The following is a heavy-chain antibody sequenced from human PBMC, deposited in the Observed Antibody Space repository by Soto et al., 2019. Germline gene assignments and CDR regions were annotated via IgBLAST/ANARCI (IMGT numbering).Heavy chain of an antibody. CDR3: ARSHIVPRLFMYPYDY. V-gene: IGHV4-59*08. CDR1: GFTFSSYG. J-gene: IGHJ4*02. Sequence: GSLRLSCAASGFTFSSYGIHWVRQPPGKGLEWIGYIYYSGSTYYNPSLKSRVTISVDTSKNQFSLKLSSVTAADTAVYYCARSHIVPRLFMYPYDYWGQGTLVTVSS. D-gene: IGHD5-12*01. CDR2: IYYSGST.